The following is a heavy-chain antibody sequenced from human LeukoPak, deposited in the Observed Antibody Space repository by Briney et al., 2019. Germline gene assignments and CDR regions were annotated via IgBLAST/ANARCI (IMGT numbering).Heavy chain of an antibody. V-gene: IGHV4-34*01. CDR1: GGSFSGYY. D-gene: IGHD6-19*01. J-gene: IGHJ4*02. Sequence: SETLSLTCAVYGGSFSGYYWSWIRQPPGKGLEWIGEINHSGSTNYNPSLKSRVTISVDTSKNQFSLKLSSVTAADTAVYYCARRLDSSGCYNYWGQGTLVTVSS. CDR3: ARRLDSSGCYNY. CDR2: INHSGST.